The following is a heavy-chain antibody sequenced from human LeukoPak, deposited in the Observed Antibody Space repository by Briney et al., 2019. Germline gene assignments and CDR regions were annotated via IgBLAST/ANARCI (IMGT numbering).Heavy chain of an antibody. Sequence: PGGSLRLSCAASGFTFSSYAMSWVRQAPGKGLEWVSAISGSGGSTYYADSVKGRFTISRDNSKNTLYLQMNSLRAEDTAVYYCAKALVPAAIQVNWFDPWGQGTLVTVSS. CDR3: AKALVPAAIQVNWFDP. D-gene: IGHD2-2*02. J-gene: IGHJ5*02. V-gene: IGHV3-23*01. CDR2: ISGSGGST. CDR1: GFTFSSYA.